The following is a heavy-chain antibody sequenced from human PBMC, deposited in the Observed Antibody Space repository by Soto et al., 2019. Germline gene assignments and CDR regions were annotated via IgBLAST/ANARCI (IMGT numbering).Heavy chain of an antibody. Sequence: GGSLRLSCAASGFTFTNYAMTWVRQAPGKGLEWVSISSGSGSGGSTNYADSVKGRFTISRDNSKNTLYLQMNSLRVEDTAVYYCAKDRDDYRNYVFDYWGQGTLVPVSS. CDR1: GFTFTNYA. CDR2: SSGSGSGGST. CDR3: AKDRDDYRNYVFDY. V-gene: IGHV3-23*01. D-gene: IGHD4-4*01. J-gene: IGHJ4*02.